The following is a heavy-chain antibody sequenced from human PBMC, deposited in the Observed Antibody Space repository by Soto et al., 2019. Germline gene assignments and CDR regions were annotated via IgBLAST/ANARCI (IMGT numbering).Heavy chain of an antibody. V-gene: IGHV3-23*01. J-gene: IGHJ6*02. CDR2: ISGSGGST. CDR3: AAGAGTYYYYGMDV. Sequence: GGSLRLSCAASGFTFSSYAMSWVRQAPGKGLEWVSAISGSGGSTYYADSVKGRFTISRDNSKNTLYLQMNSLRAEDTAVYFSAAGAGTYYYYGMDVWGQGTTVTVSS. CDR1: GFTFSSYA. D-gene: IGHD6-13*01.